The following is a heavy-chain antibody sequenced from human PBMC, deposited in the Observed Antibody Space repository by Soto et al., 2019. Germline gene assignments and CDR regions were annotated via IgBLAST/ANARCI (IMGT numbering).Heavy chain of an antibody. V-gene: IGHV3-23*01. J-gene: IGHJ6*02. CDR3: AKDLSYYYYGPMDV. CDR1: GFTFSSYA. D-gene: IGHD3-10*01. Sequence: GGSLRLSCAASGFTFSSYAMSWVRQAPGKGLEWVSAISGSGGSTYYADSVKGRFTISRDNSKNTLYLQMNSLRAEDTAVYYCAKDLSYYYYGPMDVWGQRTTVTVSS. CDR2: ISGSGGST.